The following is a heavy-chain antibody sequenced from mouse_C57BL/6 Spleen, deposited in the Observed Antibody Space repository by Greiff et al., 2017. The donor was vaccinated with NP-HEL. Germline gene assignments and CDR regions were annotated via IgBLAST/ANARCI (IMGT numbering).Heavy chain of an antibody. CDR2: ISSGSSTI. CDR3: ASYYGSSYGY. Sequence: EVMLVESGGGLVKPGGSLKLSCAASGFTFSDYGMHWVRQAPEKGLEWVAYISSGSSTIYYADTVKGRFTISRDNAKNTLFLQMTSLRSEDTAMYYCASYYGSSYGYWGKGTTLTVSS. D-gene: IGHD1-1*01. J-gene: IGHJ2*01. CDR1: GFTFSDYG. V-gene: IGHV5-17*01.